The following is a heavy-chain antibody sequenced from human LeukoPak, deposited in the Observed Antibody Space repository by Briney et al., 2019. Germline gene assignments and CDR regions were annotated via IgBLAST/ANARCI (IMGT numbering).Heavy chain of an antibody. CDR2: ISRSSSHI. CDR3: ARQYCSGRSCYSGYYYGMDA. D-gene: IGHD2-15*01. Sequence: PGGSLRLSCAASGFTFSSYSMNWVRQAPGKGLEWVSSISRSSSHIYYADSVKGRFTISRDNAKNSLYLQMSSLRAEDTAVYYCARQYCSGRSCYSGYYYGMDAWGQGTTVTVSS. CDR1: GFTFSSYS. V-gene: IGHV3-21*01. J-gene: IGHJ6*02.